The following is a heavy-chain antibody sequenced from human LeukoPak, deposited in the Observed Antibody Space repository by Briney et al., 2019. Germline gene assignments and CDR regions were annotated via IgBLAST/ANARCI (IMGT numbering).Heavy chain of an antibody. CDR2: IYYSGST. D-gene: IGHD4-17*01. Sequence: SETLSLTCAVYGGSFSGYYWSWIRQHPGKGLEWIGYIYYSGSTYYNPSLKSRVTISVDTSKNQFSLKLSSVTAADTAVYYCARWGAYGDDAFDIWGQGTMVAVSS. CDR1: GGSFSGYY. J-gene: IGHJ3*02. CDR3: ARWGAYGDDAFDI. V-gene: IGHV4-31*11.